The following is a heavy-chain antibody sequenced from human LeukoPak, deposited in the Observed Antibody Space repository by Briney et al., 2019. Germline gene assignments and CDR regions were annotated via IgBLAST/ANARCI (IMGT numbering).Heavy chain of an antibody. V-gene: IGHV3-74*01. CDR2: INTDGTVT. Sequence: PGGSLRLSCAASGFTFSKYSMLWVRQAPGKGLEGVSRINTDGTVTTYADSVKGRFTVSRDNADNTMFLQMNSVRDEDTAVYYCATKQWLAPPPDSWGQGTPVTVSS. CDR1: GFTFSKYS. D-gene: IGHD6-19*01. J-gene: IGHJ4*02. CDR3: ATKQWLAPPPDS.